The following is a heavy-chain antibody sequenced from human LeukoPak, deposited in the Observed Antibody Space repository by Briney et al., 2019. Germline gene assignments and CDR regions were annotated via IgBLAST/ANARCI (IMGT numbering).Heavy chain of an antibody. CDR1: GYSFSTYW. CDR2: IYPGDSDT. J-gene: IGHJ5*02. V-gene: IGHV5-51*01. CDR3: ARRSSSSPGWFDP. D-gene: IGHD6-6*01. Sequence: GESLKISCKGSGYSFSTYWIGWVRQMPGKGLEWMGIIYPGDSDTKYSQSFQGQVTISADKSISTAYLQWSSLKASDSAMYYCARRSSSSPGWFDPWGQGTLVTVSS.